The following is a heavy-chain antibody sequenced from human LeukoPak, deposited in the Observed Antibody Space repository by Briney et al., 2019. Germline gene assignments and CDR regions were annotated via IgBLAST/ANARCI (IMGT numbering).Heavy chain of an antibody. V-gene: IGHV3-23*01. Sequence: GGSLRLSCAASGFMFSTYAMSWVRQAPGKGLEWVSAISGSGGNTHYADSVKGRFTISRDNSKNTLYVQMNSLRVEDTAVYYCTQGARADTYWYFDLWGRGTLVTVAS. CDR1: GFMFSTYA. J-gene: IGHJ2*01. D-gene: IGHD3-16*01. CDR2: ISGSGGNT. CDR3: TQGARADTYWYFDL.